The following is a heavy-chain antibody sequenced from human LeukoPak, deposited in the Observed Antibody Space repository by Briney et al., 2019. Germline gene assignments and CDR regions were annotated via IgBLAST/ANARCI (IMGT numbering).Heavy chain of an antibody. Sequence: SQTLSLTCVISGDSSISKNAWNWVRPSPSGGLECLGRTYYSSKWYSEYAESVKSRMTINVDTSKNQFSLQLNSVTPEDTAVYYCARGWARDGFNIWSQGTKVTVSS. J-gene: IGHJ3*02. V-gene: IGHV6-1*01. CDR2: TYYSSKWYS. CDR3: ARGWARDGFNI. CDR1: GDSSISKNA. D-gene: IGHD6-13*01.